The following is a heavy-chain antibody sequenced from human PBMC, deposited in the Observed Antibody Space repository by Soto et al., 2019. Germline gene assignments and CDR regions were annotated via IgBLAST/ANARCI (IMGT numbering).Heavy chain of an antibody. J-gene: IGHJ4*02. CDR3: VKPPPPYCSGGSCYGYFDH. D-gene: IGHD2-15*01. CDR1: GFTFSTYA. Sequence: EVQLLESGGDLVQPGGSLRLSCAASGFTFSTYAMNWVRQAPGKGLEWVSTISDTSISIYYADSERGRFAISRDNSKNTLYLQMNSLRAEDTAVYYCVKPPPPYCSGGSCYGYFDHWGRGTLVTVSS. CDR2: ISDTSISI. V-gene: IGHV3-23*01.